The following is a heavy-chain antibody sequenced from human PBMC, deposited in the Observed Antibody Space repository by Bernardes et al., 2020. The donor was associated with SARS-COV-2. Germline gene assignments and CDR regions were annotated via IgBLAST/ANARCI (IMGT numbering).Heavy chain of an antibody. Sequence: ASVKVSCKASGYTFTSYDINWVRQATGQGLEWMGWMNPNSGNTGYAQKFQGRVTMTRNTSISTAYMELSSLRSEDTAVYYCARDPEGYFDWLSQFDYWGQGTLVTVSS. V-gene: IGHV1-8*01. J-gene: IGHJ4*02. CDR1: GYTFTSYD. D-gene: IGHD3-9*01. CDR2: MNPNSGNT. CDR3: ARDPEGYFDWLSQFDY.